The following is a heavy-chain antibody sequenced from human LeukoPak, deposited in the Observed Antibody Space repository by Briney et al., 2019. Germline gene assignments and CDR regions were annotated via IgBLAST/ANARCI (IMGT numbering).Heavy chain of an antibody. D-gene: IGHD3-22*01. CDR2: IYYREST. Sequence: SETLSLTCTVTGGSISSSSYYWGWIRQPPGKGLEWIGSIYYRESTYYNPSLKSRVTISVDTSKNQFSLKLSSVTAADTAVYYCARHGGSSGFFDYWGQGTLVTVSS. V-gene: IGHV4-39*01. J-gene: IGHJ4*02. CDR1: GGSISSSSYY. CDR3: ARHGGSSGFFDY.